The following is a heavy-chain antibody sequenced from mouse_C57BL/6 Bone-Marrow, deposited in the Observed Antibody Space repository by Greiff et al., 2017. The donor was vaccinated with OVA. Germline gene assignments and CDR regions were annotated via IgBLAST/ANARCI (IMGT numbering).Heavy chain of an antibody. V-gene: IGHV1-69*01. CDR2: IDPSDSYT. CDR1: GYTFTSYW. Sequence: QVQLQQPGAELVMPGASVKLSCKASGYTFTSYWMHWVKQRPGQGLELIGEIDPSDSYTNYNQKFKGKSTLTVDKSSSTAYMQLSSLTSEDSAVYYCAPSYGSSPYWYFDVWGTGTTVTVSS. CDR3: APSYGSSPYWYFDV. D-gene: IGHD1-1*01. J-gene: IGHJ1*03.